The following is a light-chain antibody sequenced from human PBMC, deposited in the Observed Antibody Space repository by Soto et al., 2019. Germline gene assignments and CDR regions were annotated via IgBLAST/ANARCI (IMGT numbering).Light chain of an antibody. V-gene: IGLV2-14*01. CDR2: EVS. CDR1: SSDVGGYNY. CDR3: SSYTSSNTPVV. Sequence: QSALTQPDSVSGSPGQSITISCTGTSSDVGGYNYVSWYQQHPGKAPKLMIYEVSNRPSGVSNRFSGSKSGNTASLTISGLQAEDEADYYCSSYTSSNTPVVFGGGTQLTVL. J-gene: IGLJ2*01.